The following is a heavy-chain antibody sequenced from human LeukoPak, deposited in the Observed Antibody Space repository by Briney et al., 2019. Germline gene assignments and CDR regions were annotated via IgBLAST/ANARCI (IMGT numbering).Heavy chain of an antibody. CDR3: ALLWFGETPWFDP. Sequence: SETLSLTCTVSGGSISSYYWSWIRQPPGKGLEWIGYIYYSGGTNYNPSLKSRVTISVDTSKNQFSLKLSSVTAADTAVYYCALLWFGETPWFDPWGQGTLVTVSS. V-gene: IGHV4-59*08. CDR1: GGSISSYY. D-gene: IGHD3-10*01. J-gene: IGHJ5*02. CDR2: IYYSGGT.